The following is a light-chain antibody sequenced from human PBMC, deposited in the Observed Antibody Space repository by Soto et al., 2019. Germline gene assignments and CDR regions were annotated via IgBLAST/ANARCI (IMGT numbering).Light chain of an antibody. J-gene: IGKJ2*01. Sequence: IVLTQSPGTLSLSPGERTTLFCRASLTVPSNYLAWYQHKPGQAPRLLIFGSSTRATGIPDRFSGGGSGTDFTLTISRLEPEDFAVYYCQQYGSLYTFGQGTRLEI. CDR2: GSS. V-gene: IGKV3-20*01. CDR1: LTVPSNY. CDR3: QQYGSLYT.